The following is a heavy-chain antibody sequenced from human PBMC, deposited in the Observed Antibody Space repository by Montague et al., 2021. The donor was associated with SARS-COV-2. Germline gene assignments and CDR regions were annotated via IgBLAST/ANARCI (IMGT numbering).Heavy chain of an antibody. Sequence: SLRLSFAASGFTFSSYEMNWVRQAPGKGLEWVSYISSSGSTIYYADSVKGRFTISRDNAKNSLYLQMNSLRAEDTAVYYCAREGVGLDYYDSSGYNDYWGQGTLVTVSS. V-gene: IGHV3-48*03. J-gene: IGHJ4*02. D-gene: IGHD3-22*01. CDR3: AREGVGLDYYDSSGYNDY. CDR2: ISSSGSTI. CDR1: GFTFSSYE.